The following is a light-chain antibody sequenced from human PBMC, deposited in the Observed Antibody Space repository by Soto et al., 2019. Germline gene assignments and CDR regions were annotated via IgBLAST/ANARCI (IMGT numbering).Light chain of an antibody. CDR3: HQYYSSPTT. J-gene: IGKJ4*01. V-gene: IGKV3-20*01. CDR2: GAS. Sequence: VLLPSQGPPSVSAGEGATLSCGASQSVRSSYFAWYQQTPGQAPSLLISGASRRATGIPDRVSGSGSGTDFNPTIDRLEPEHFAGYYCHQYYSSPTTFGGLTNV. CDR1: QSVRSSY.